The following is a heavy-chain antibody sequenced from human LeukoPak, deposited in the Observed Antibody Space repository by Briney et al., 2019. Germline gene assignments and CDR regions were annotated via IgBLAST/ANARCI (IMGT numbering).Heavy chain of an antibody. CDR1: GFNFSSYS. Sequence: GGSLRLSCAASGFNFSSYSMNWVRQAPGKGLEWVSYISSSSSTIYYADSVKGRFTISRDNAKNSLYLQMNSLRAEDTAVYYCARAGGGDPFDPWGQGTLVTVSS. J-gene: IGHJ5*02. V-gene: IGHV3-48*01. CDR3: ARAGGGDPFDP. CDR2: ISSSSSTI. D-gene: IGHD2-21*02.